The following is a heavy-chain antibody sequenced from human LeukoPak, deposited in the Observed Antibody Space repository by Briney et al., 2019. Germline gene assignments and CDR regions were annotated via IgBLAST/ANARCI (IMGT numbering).Heavy chain of an antibody. V-gene: IGHV3-74*01. Sequence: GGSLRLSCAASGFSLRSHLMHWVRQAPGKGLVWVSRINSDVNDTNYADSVKGRFTISRDNAKNTLYLQMHSLRVEDTAVYYCARVGSGLRAFDIWGQGTMVSVSS. CDR2: INSDVNDT. CDR3: ARVGSGLRAFDI. D-gene: IGHD3-10*01. CDR1: GFSLRSHL. J-gene: IGHJ3*02.